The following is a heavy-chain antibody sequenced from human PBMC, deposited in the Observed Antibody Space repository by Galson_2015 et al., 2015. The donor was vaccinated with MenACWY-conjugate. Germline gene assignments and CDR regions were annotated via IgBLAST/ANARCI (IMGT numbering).Heavy chain of an antibody. D-gene: IGHD3-9*01. J-gene: IGHJ3*02. V-gene: IGHV2-5*02. Sequence: PALVKPTQTLTLPCTFSGFSLRTRGVGVGWIRQPPGKALEWLALIYWDDDKRYSPALKSRLTITKDTSKNQVDITMTKMDPVDTATYYCAHGNFDILTGYYWFDAFDIWGQGTMVIVSS. CDR2: IYWDDDK. CDR3: AHGNFDILTGYYWFDAFDI. CDR1: GFSLRTRGVG.